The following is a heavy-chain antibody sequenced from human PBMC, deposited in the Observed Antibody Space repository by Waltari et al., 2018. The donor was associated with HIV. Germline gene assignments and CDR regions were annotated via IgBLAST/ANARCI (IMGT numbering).Heavy chain of an antibody. J-gene: IGHJ5*02. CDR2: ISYDGSNK. Sequence: QVQLVESGGGVVQPGRSLRLSCAASGFTCSSYAMPWVRQAPGKGLEWVAVISYDGSNKYYADSVKGRFTISRDNSKNTLYLQMNSLRAEDTAVYYCARDGGVLMVYVFGWFDPWGQGTLVTVSS. CDR1: GFTCSSYA. V-gene: IGHV3-30-3*01. CDR3: ARDGGVLMVYVFGWFDP. D-gene: IGHD2-8*01.